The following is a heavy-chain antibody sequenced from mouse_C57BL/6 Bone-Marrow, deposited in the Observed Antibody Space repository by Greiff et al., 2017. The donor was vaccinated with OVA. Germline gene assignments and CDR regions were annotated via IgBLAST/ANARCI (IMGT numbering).Heavy chain of an antibody. V-gene: IGHV14-4*01. Sequence: VQLQQSGAELVRPGASVKLSCTASRFNIKDDYMHWVKQRPEQGLEWIGWIDPENGDTEYASKFQGKATITADTSSNTAYLQLSSLTSEDTAVYYCTTGGSRDYAMDYWGQGTSVTVSS. CDR3: TTGGSRDYAMDY. CDR1: RFNIKDDY. J-gene: IGHJ4*01. CDR2: IDPENGDT.